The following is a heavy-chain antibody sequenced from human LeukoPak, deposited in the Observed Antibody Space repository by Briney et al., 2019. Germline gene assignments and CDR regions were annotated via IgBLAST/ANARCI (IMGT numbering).Heavy chain of an antibody. V-gene: IGHV3-21*01. CDR2: ISSSSSYI. CDR1: GFTFSSYS. Sequence: GGSLRLSCAASGFTFSSYSMNGVRQAPGKGLEWVSSISSSSSYIYYADSVKGRFTISRDNAKNSLYLQMNSLRAEDTAVYYCARDSPGIVGATNYWGQGTLVTVSS. J-gene: IGHJ4*02. CDR3: ARDSPGIVGATNY. D-gene: IGHD1-26*01.